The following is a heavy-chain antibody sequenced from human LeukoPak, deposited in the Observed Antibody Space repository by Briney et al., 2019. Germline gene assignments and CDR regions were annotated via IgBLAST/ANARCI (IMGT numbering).Heavy chain of an antibody. V-gene: IGHV4-34*01. CDR3: ARGVGATRWYWFDP. J-gene: IGHJ5*02. CDR1: GGPFSAYY. CDR2: IYHSGST. D-gene: IGHD1-26*01. Sequence: PSETLSLTCVVYGGPFSAYYWSWIRQSPGKGLEWIGEIYHSGSTNYNPSLKSRVIISVDTSKNQFSLKVSSVTAADTAVYYCARGVGATRWYWFDPWGQGTLVTVSS.